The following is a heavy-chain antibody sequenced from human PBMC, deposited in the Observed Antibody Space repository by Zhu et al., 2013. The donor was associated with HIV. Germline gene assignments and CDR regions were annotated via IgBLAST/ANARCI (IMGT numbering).Heavy chain of an antibody. D-gene: IGHD3-10*01. J-gene: IGHJ6*03. CDR3: ARVRGEGDGAYYYHYMDV. V-gene: IGHV1-2*02. Sequence: QVQLVQPGSEMKKPGASVKVSCKTSGYTFSDHYLHWVRQAPGQGLEWMGWINPQTGATNYAQNFEGRVTLTRDTSITAAYMAMTRLTSDDTAVYYCARVRGEGDGAYYYHYMDVWGKGTTVTVSS. CDR1: GYTFSDHY. CDR2: INPQTGAT.